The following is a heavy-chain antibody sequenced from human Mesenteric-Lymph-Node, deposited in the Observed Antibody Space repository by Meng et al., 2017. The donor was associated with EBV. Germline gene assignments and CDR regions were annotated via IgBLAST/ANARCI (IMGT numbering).Heavy chain of an antibody. CDR1: GDSVSNINGG. Sequence: QVQLQQSGPGPVKPSQTLPLTCAISGDSVSNINGGWNWIRQSPSRGLEWLGRTYYRSKWYNDYAVSVKGRITINPDTTKNQVSLQLNSVTPEDTAVYYCAGVGSTISTDWFDTWGQGTLVTVSS. V-gene: IGHV6-1*01. D-gene: IGHD3-9*01. CDR2: TYYRSKWYN. CDR3: AGVGSTISTDWFDT. J-gene: IGHJ5*02.